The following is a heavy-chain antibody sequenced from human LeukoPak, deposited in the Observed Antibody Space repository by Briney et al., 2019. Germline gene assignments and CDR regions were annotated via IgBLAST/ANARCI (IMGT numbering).Heavy chain of an antibody. D-gene: IGHD2-8*01. V-gene: IGHV4-39*01. Sequence: SETLSLTCTVSGGSVSSSSYYWGWIRQPPGKGLEWIGSIYYSGSTYYNPSLKSRVTISVDTSKNLFSLKLSSVTAADTAVYYCARSDIVLMVYAIFDYWGQGTLVTVSS. CDR1: GGSVSSSSYY. CDR3: ARSDIVLMVYAIFDY. CDR2: IYYSGST. J-gene: IGHJ4*02.